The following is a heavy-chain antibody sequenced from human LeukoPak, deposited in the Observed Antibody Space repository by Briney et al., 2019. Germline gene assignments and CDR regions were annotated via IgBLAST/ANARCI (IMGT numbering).Heavy chain of an antibody. D-gene: IGHD1-26*01. V-gene: IGHV4-61*02. CDR2: IYTSGST. CDR3: ARGPSVGATTLPFEY. Sequence: SQTLSLTCTVSGGSISSGSYYWSWIRQPAGKGLEWIGRIYTSGSTNYNPSLKSRVTISVDTSKNQFSLKLSSVTAADTAVYYCARGPSVGATTLPFEYWGQGTLVTVSS. J-gene: IGHJ4*02. CDR1: GGSISSGSYY.